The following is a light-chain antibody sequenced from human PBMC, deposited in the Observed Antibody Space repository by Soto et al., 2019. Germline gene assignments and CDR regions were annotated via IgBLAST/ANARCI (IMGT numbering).Light chain of an antibody. CDR3: QKYDNLLLS. J-gene: IGKJ4*01. V-gene: IGKV1-33*01. Sequence: DIQMTQSPSSLSASLGDSVTITCQASHDISNYLNWYQHKPGKAPKLLIYDVSNLEAGVPSRSSGSGSGTDFVLTISSLQPEDIATYYCQKYDNLLLSFGGGTRVEIK. CDR2: DVS. CDR1: HDISNY.